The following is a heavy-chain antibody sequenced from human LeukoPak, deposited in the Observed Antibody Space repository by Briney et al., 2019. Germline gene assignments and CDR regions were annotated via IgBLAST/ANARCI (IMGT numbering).Heavy chain of an antibody. CDR3: AGKDFGTQIFDF. CDR1: GGSITNSKW. CDR2: IYHSGSS. D-gene: IGHD3-10*01. V-gene: IGHV4-4*02. Sequence: SGTLSLTCDVSGGSITNSKWWTWLRQPPRKGLEWIGEIYHSGSSNYNPSLRSRVTISVDKSKNQFSLKLYSVTAADTALYYCAGKDFGTQIFDFWGQGTLVTVSS. J-gene: IGHJ4*02.